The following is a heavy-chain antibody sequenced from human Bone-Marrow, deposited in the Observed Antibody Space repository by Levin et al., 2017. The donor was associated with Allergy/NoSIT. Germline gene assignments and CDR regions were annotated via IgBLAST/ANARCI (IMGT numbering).Heavy chain of an antibody. CDR2: ISSNSGRI. Sequence: GGSLRLSCTASGFTFSSYDMNWVRQAPGKAPEWLSYISSNSGRIFYADSVKGRFTVSRDNANNSLFLQLSSLGAADTAVYYCARVRGYCSSGSCLFSDGYYFDYWGQGTQVTVSS. D-gene: IGHD2-15*01. CDR3: ARVRGYCSSGSCLFSDGYYFDY. CDR1: GFTFSSYD. J-gene: IGHJ4*02. V-gene: IGHV3-48*04.